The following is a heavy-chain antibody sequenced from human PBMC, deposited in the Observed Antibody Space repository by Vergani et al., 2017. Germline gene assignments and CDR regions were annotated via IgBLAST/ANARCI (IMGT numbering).Heavy chain of an antibody. CDR2: ISWNSGRI. CDR3: ARGRGDNWYFDL. Sequence: EVQLVESGGGLVQPGRSLRLSCAASGFSFDDYDMHWVRQAPGKGLEWVSGISWNSGRIVYADSVKGRFTISRDNAKNSLYLQMNSPRAEDTALYYCARGRGDNWYFDLWGQGTLVTVTS. J-gene: IGHJ2*01. V-gene: IGHV3-9*01. CDR1: GFSFDDYD. D-gene: IGHD3-16*01.